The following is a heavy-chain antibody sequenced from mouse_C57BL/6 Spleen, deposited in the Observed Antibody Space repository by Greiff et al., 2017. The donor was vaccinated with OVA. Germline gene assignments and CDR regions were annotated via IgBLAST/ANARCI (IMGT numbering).Heavy chain of an antibody. Sequence: VKLMESGAELVRPGTSVKMSCKASGYTFTNYWIGWAKQRPGHGLEWIGDIYPGGGYTNYNEKFKGKATLTADKSSSTAYMQFSSLTSEDSAIYYCARRGITTVVDPDYFDYWGQGTTLTVSS. J-gene: IGHJ2*01. CDR2: IYPGGGYT. D-gene: IGHD1-1*01. CDR3: ARRGITTVVDPDYFDY. V-gene: IGHV1-63*01. CDR1: GYTFTNYW.